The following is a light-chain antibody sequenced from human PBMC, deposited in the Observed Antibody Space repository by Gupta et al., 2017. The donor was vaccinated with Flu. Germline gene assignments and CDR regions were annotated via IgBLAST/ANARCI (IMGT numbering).Light chain of an antibody. Sequence: DIVMTQSPLSLPVTPGEPASISCRSSQSLLHSNGYNYLDWYLQKPGQSPQLLIYLGSNRASGVPDRFSGSGSGTDFTLKISRVEAEDVGAYYCMQALQNPFTFGPGTKVDIK. CDR3: MQALQNPFT. J-gene: IGKJ3*01. V-gene: IGKV2-28*01. CDR2: LGS. CDR1: QSLLHSNGYNY.